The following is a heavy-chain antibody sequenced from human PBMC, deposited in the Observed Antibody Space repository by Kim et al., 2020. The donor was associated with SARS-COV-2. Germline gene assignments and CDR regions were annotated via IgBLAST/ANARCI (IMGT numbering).Heavy chain of an antibody. Sequence: GGSLRLSCAASGFTFSSYAMSWVRQAPGKGLEWVSAISGSGGSTYYADSVKGRFTISRDNSKNTLYLQMNSLRAEDTAVYYCAKDLGYGSGFLSGYYYGMDVWGQGTTVTVSS. CDR3: AKDLGYGSGFLSGYYYGMDV. J-gene: IGHJ6*02. CDR1: GFTFSSYA. CDR2: ISGSGGST. V-gene: IGHV3-23*01. D-gene: IGHD3-10*01.